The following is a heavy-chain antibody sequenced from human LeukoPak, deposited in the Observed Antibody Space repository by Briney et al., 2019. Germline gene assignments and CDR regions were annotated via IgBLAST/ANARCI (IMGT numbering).Heavy chain of an antibody. Sequence: ASVKVSCKASGYTFTSYYMHWVRQAPGQGLEWMGIINPSGGSTSYAQKSQGRVTMTRDTSTSTVYMELSSLRSEDTAVYYCARDRVVVPAAPYYYYYGMDVWGQGTTVTVSS. V-gene: IGHV1-46*01. J-gene: IGHJ6*02. D-gene: IGHD2-2*01. CDR2: INPSGGST. CDR3: ARDRVVVPAAPYYYYYGMDV. CDR1: GYTFTSYY.